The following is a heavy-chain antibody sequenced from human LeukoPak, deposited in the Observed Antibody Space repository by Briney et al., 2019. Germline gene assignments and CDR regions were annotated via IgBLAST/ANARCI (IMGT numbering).Heavy chain of an antibody. CDR3: ARDVVSVVAAAPFCMAV. CDR1: GFTFNNYS. D-gene: IGHD2-15*01. V-gene: IGHV3-48*04. CDR2: INRDRSTI. J-gene: IGHJ6*02. Sequence: GGALRLSCAASGFTFNNYSMHWVRQAPGKGVEGVSYINRDRSTIYYADSVQGRFTISRDNAKNSLYLQMNSLRAEDTAVYYCARDVVSVVAAAPFCMAVWGQGTTVTVSS.